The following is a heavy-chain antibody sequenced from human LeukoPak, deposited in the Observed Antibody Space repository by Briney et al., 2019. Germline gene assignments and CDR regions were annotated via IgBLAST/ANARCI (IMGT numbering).Heavy chain of an antibody. CDR2: ISAGGVDT. J-gene: IGHJ4*02. V-gene: IGHV3-23*01. CDR1: GFTFSNYA. D-gene: IGHD3-9*01. CDR3: AAKEGLTGYLSGSFDY. Sequence: PGGSLRLSCAASGFTFSNYAMTWVRQAPGKGLEWVSAISAGGVDTFYADSVRGRFTISRDNSKSTLYLQMNSLRAEDTAVYYCAAKEGLTGYLSGSFDYWGQGTLATVSS.